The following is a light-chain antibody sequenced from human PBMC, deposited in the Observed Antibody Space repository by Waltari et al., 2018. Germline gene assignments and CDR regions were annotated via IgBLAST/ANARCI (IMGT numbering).Light chain of an antibody. CDR2: GIS. Sequence: EIVLTQSPGTLSLSPGERATLSCRASQSVNNNYLAWYQAKPGQAPRLLIYGISLRATGVPDRFSGGGSGTDFTLTISRLEPEEFAVYYCQHYGGSPKYTFGQGTKLEIK. J-gene: IGKJ2*01. V-gene: IGKV3-20*01. CDR1: QSVNNNY. CDR3: QHYGGSPKYT.